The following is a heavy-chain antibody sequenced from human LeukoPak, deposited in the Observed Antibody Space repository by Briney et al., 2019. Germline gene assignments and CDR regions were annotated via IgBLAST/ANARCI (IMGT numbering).Heavy chain of an antibody. CDR1: GYTFTSYD. CDR3: ARRPSRSKGWFDP. Sequence: GASVKVSCKASGYTFTSYDINWVRQATGQGLEWMGWMNPNSGNTGYAQKFQGRVTITRNTSISTAYMELSSLRSEDTAVYYCARRPSRSKGWFDPWGQGTLVTVSS. CDR2: MNPNSGNT. J-gene: IGHJ5*02. V-gene: IGHV1-8*03.